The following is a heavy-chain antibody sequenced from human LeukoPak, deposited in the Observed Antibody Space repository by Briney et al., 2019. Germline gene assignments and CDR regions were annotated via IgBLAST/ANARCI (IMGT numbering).Heavy chain of an antibody. Sequence: GRSLRLSCAASGFTFSSYAMHWVRQAPGKGLEWVAVISYDGSNKYYADSVKGRFTISRDNSKNTLYLQMNSLRAEDTAVYYCARSIRYFDWAPLGYWGQGTLVTVSS. D-gene: IGHD3-9*01. CDR2: ISYDGSNK. V-gene: IGHV3-30-3*01. CDR1: GFTFSSYA. CDR3: ARSIRYFDWAPLGY. J-gene: IGHJ4*02.